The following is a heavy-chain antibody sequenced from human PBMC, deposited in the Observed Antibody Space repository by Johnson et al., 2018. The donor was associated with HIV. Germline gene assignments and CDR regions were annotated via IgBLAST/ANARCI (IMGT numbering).Heavy chain of an antibody. J-gene: IGHJ3*02. D-gene: IGHD6-13*01. CDR2: ISYDGSNK. CDR1: GFTFSSYA. CDR3: ARVTTPQTSERIADAFDI. V-gene: IGHV3-30-3*01. Sequence: QVQLVESGGGVVQPGRSLRLSCAASGFTFSSYAMHWVRQAPGKGLEWVAVISYDGSNKYYADSVKGRFTISRDNSKNTLYLHMNSLRAEDTAVYYCARVTTPQTSERIADAFDIWGQGTMVTISS.